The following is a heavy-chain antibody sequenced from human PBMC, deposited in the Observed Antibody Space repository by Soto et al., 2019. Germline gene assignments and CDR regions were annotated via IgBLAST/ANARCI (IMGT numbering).Heavy chain of an antibody. V-gene: IGHV4-34*01. CDR3: ARGKWGSGWTLGNYFYGLDV. Sequence: SETLSLTSAVYGGYFSPYYWSWTWISKPPGKGLEWIGDINHRGSTKYNPSLHSQVTISLDTSKNQFSLNVKSLTAADTAVYYCARGKWGSGWTLGNYFYGLDVWGQGTAVTVS. CDR2: INHRGST. J-gene: IGHJ6*02. CDR1: GGYFSPYY. D-gene: IGHD6-19*01.